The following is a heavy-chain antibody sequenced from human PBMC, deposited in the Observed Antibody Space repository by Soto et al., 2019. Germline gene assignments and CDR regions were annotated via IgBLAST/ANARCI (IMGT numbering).Heavy chain of an antibody. J-gene: IGHJ1*01. D-gene: IGHD4-17*01. CDR2: IIPIFGTA. V-gene: IGHV1-69*12. Sequence: QVQLVQSGAEVKKPGSSVKVSCKASGGTFSSYAISWVRQAPGQGLEWMGGIIPIFGTAHYAQKFQGRVTITADQSTSTAYMELSTLRSEDTAVYYCVRPPGPTTVTPSAWGQCTLASVSS. CDR1: GGTFSSYA. CDR3: VRPPGPTTVTPSA.